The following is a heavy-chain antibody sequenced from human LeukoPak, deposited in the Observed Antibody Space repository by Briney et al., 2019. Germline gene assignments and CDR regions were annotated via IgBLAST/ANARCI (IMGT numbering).Heavy chain of an antibody. V-gene: IGHV3-7*01. CDR1: GFTFSDHW. J-gene: IGHJ1*01. D-gene: IGHD3-3*01. CDR2: IRQDGGDK. CDR3: VREVKYVAYYGDS. Sequence: GGSLRLSCTASGFTFSDHWMTWVRQAPGKRLEKVANIRQDGGDKYYLDSVKGRFTISRDNTKNSVYLQMNILGVEDTALYYCVREVKYVAYYGDSWGQGTLVTVSS.